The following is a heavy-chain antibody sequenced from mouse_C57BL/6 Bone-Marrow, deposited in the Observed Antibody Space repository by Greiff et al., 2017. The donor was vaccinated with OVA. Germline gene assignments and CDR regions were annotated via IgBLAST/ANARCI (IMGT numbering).Heavy chain of an antibody. CDR3: ARSGGYYAMDY. Sequence: VQLKESGPELVKPGASVKLSCKASGYTFTSYDINWVKQRPGQGLEWIGWIYPRDGSTKYNEKFKGKATLTVDTSSSTAYMELHSLTSEDSAVYFCARSGGYYAMDYWGQGTSVTVSS. CDR1: GYTFTSYD. J-gene: IGHJ4*01. D-gene: IGHD3-1*01. V-gene: IGHV1-85*01. CDR2: IYPRDGST.